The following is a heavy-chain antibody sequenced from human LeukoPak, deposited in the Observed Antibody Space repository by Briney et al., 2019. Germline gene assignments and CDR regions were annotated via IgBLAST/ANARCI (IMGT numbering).Heavy chain of an antibody. Sequence: ASVKVSCRASGYTFTGYYMHWVRQAPGQGLEWMGWINPNSGGTNYAQKFQGRVTMTRDTSISTAYMELSRLRSDDTAVYYCVRDHRGGLNWFDPWGQGTLVTVSS. J-gene: IGHJ5*02. D-gene: IGHD3-10*01. CDR3: VRDHRGGLNWFDP. V-gene: IGHV1-2*02. CDR1: GYTFTGYY. CDR2: INPNSGGT.